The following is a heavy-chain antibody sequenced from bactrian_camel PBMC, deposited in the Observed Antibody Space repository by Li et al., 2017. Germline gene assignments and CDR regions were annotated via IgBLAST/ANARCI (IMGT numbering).Heavy chain of an antibody. CDR1: GFSASAFA. V-gene: IGHV3S31*01. CDR2: INSSGRRP. Sequence: VQLVESGGDLVQPGGSLRLSCATSGFSASAFAMHWVRQAPGKGLEWVSGINSSGRRPYYSDSVKGRLTISRDNAKNTLYLQLTSLKPEDTAMYYCAKDLDSGGYYYVPDWGQGTQVTVS. J-gene: IGHJ4*01. CDR3: AKDLDSGGYYYVPD. D-gene: IGHD2*01.